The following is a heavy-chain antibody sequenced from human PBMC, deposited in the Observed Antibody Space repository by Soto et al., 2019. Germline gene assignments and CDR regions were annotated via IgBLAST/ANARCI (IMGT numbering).Heavy chain of an antibody. CDR2: MNPNSGNT. D-gene: IGHD6-19*01. CDR3: ARGSCGWPYYYYGMDV. V-gene: IGHV1-8*01. CDR1: GYTFTSYD. Sequence: ASVKVSCKASGYTFTSYDINWVRQATGQGLEWMGWMNPNSGNTGYAQKFQGRVTMTRNTSISTAYMELSSLRSEDTAVYYCARGSCGWPYYYYGMDVWGQGTTVTVSS. J-gene: IGHJ6*02.